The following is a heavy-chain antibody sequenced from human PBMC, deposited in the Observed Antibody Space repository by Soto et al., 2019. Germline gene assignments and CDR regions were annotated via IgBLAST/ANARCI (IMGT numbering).Heavy chain of an antibody. J-gene: IGHJ4*02. CDR2: INHSGST. CDR1: GGSFSGYY. CDR3: ARDKITGLVDY. D-gene: IGHD2-8*02. Sequence: QVQLQQWGAGLLKPSETLSLTCAVSGGSFSGYYWTWIRQPPGTGLEWMGEINHSGSTNYNPSLNSRVTISVDTSKNQFSLKLTSVTAADTAVYYCARDKITGLVDYWGQGPLVTVSS. V-gene: IGHV4-34*01.